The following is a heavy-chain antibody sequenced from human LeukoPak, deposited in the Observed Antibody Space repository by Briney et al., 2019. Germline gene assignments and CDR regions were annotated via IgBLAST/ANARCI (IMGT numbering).Heavy chain of an antibody. CDR3: AKGLHGGVGYGVDV. CDR1: GFTFSNYA. CDR2: ISGAGGRT. Sequence: GGSLRLSCTASGFTFSNYAMTWVRQAPGKGLEWVSSISGAGGRTYSADSVKGRFTISRDNSKNTLYLQMRNLRVEHTAVYYCAKGLHGGVGYGVDVWGQGTTVSVSS. J-gene: IGHJ6*02. V-gene: IGHV3-23*01. D-gene: IGHD3-16*01.